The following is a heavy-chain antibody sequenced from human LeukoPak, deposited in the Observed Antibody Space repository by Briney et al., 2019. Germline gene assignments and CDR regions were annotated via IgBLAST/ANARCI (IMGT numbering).Heavy chain of an antibody. J-gene: IGHJ4*02. V-gene: IGHV3-23*01. CDR3: ARGRRDGYNSFFDY. CDR1: GFTFSSYA. Sequence: GESLRLSCAASGFTFSSYAMTWVRQASGKGLEWVSTISDSGGSTFYADSVKGRFTISRDNSKNTLYLQMNSLRAEDTAVYYCARGRRDGYNSFFDYWGQGTLVTVSS. CDR2: ISDSGGST. D-gene: IGHD5-24*01.